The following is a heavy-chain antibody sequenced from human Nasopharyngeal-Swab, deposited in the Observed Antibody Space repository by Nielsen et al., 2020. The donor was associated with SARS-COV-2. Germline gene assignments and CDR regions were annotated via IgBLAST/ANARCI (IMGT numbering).Heavy chain of an antibody. CDR3: AKGEGGIAPRDYYYYMDV. J-gene: IGHJ6*03. V-gene: IGHV3-30*18. CDR1: GFTFSSYG. Sequence: GESLKISCAASGFTFSSYGMHWVRQAPGKGLEWVAVISYDGSNKYYADSVKGRFTISRDNSKNTLYLQMNSLRAEDTAVYYCAKGEGGIAPRDYYYYMDVWGKGTTVTVS. D-gene: IGHD1-26*01. CDR2: ISYDGSNK.